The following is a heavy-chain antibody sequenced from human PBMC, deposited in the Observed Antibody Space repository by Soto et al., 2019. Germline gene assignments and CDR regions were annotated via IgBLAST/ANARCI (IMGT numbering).Heavy chain of an antibody. D-gene: IGHD3-22*01. CDR3: AKVGYYDSRAYFDY. Sequence: PGGSLRLSCTASGFSLSTYGMHWVRQAPGKGLEWVAVIWNDGTNKYHADSVKGRFTISRDNSKNTLYLQMNSLRAEDTAVYYCAKVGYYDSRAYFDYWGQGTLVTVSS. V-gene: IGHV3-33*06. J-gene: IGHJ4*02. CDR1: GFSLSTYG. CDR2: IWNDGTNK.